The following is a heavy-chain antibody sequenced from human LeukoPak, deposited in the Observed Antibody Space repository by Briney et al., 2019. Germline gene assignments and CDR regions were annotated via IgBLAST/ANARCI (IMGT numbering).Heavy chain of an antibody. D-gene: IGHD3-3*01. Sequence: GGSLRLSCAASGFTFSDYYMTWIRQAPGKGLEWVSYISSSGSIIYYADSVKGRFIISRDNAKNSLYLQMNSLRAEDTAVYYCAREWNYDLWDYWGQGSLVTVSS. CDR3: AREWNYDLWDY. J-gene: IGHJ4*02. CDR1: GFTFSDYY. CDR2: ISSSGSII. V-gene: IGHV3-11*04.